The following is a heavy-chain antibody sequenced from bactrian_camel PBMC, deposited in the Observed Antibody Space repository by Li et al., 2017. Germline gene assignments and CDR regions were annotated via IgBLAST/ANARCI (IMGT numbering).Heavy chain of an antibody. Sequence: GGSVQAGGSLRLSCVASGNIYSSTYMAWFRQAPGKEREGVAAIDSDGGTSYADSVKGRFTIAKDNAKNTLYLQMNSLKLEDSAMYYCAIDPSERGSRYWGQETQVTVS. CDR3: AIDPSERGSRY. CDR2: IDSDGGT. D-gene: IGHD5*01. CDR1: GNIYSSTY. J-gene: IGHJ4*01. V-gene: IGHV3S53*01.